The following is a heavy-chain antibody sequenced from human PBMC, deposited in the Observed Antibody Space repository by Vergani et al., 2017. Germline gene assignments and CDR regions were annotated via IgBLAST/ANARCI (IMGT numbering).Heavy chain of an antibody. Sequence: QVQLVESGGGVVQPGRSLRLSCAASGFTFSSYAMHWVRQAPGKGLEGVAVISYDGSNKYYADSVKGRFTISRDNSKNTLYLQMNSLRAEDTAVYYCANGWSAVSPRTYYYCSFDVWGKGTTVTVSS. J-gene: IGHJ6*03. V-gene: IGHV3-30-3*01. D-gene: IGHD5/OR15-5a*01. CDR1: GFTFSSYA. CDR3: ANGWSAVSPRTYYYCSFDV. CDR2: ISYDGSNK.